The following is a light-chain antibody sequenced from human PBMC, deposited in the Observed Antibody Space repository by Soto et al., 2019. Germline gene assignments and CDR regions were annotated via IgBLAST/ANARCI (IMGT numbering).Light chain of an antibody. J-gene: IGKJ4*01. Sequence: EIALTQSPGTLSLSPGERATLSCRASQSVTSSYLAWYQQKPGQAPRLLIYGASSRATGIPDRFSGSGSGTDFTLIISRLDPEDFAVYYCQQYGSSVLTFGGGTKVEIK. CDR3: QQYGSSVLT. CDR1: QSVTSSY. V-gene: IGKV3-20*01. CDR2: GAS.